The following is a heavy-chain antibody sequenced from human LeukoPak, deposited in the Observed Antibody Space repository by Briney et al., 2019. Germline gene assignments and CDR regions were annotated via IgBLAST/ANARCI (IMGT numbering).Heavy chain of an antibody. D-gene: IGHD1-26*01. CDR3: TRGQWELIEYLDY. J-gene: IGHJ4*02. Sequence: GGSLRLSCTASGFTFGDYAMSWFRQAPGKGLEWVGFIRSKAYGGTTEYAASVKGRFTISRDDSKSIAYLQMNSLKTEDTAVYYCTRGQWELIEYLDYWGQGTLVTVSS. CDR1: GFTFGDYA. V-gene: IGHV3-49*03. CDR2: IRSKAYGGTT.